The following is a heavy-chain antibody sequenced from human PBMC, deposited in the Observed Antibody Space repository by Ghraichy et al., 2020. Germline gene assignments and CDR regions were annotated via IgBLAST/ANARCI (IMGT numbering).Heavy chain of an antibody. V-gene: IGHV4-34*01. CDR3: ARALHTVTTYLLYYYYYGMDV. D-gene: IGHD4-17*01. CDR1: GGSFSGYY. CDR2: INHSGST. J-gene: IGHJ6*02. Sequence: SETQSLTCAVYGGSFSGYYWSWIRQPPGKGLEWIGEINHSGSTNYNPSLKSRVTISVDTSKNQFSLKLSSVTAADTAVYYCARALHTVTTYLLYYYYYGMDVWGQGTTVTVSS.